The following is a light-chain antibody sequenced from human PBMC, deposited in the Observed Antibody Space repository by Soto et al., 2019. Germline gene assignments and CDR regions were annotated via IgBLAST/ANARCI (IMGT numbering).Light chain of an antibody. CDR2: AAS. J-gene: IGKJ5*01. CDR3: QQASSFPPT. CDR1: QDISSW. Sequence: DIQMTQSPSSVSASVVYRVTITCRASQDISSWLAWYQQKPGKAPKIMIYAASSLQGGVPSRFSGSGSGTEFTLTISSLQPEDFATYYCQQASSFPPTFGQGTRLEIK. V-gene: IGKV1-12*01.